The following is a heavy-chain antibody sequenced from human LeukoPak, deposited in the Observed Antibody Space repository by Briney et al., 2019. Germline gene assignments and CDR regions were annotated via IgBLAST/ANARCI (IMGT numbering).Heavy chain of an antibody. D-gene: IGHD2-8*01. V-gene: IGHV1-2*02. CDR1: GYSFTDYY. CDR2: INPDSGNT. CDR3: ARALKRRLLISPFDY. Sequence: ASVKVSCKTSGYSFTDYYMHWVRQVPGQGLEWMGWINPDSGNTKYAQKFQDRVTMASDTSITTAYLELGSLRSDDTAVYYCARALKRRLLISPFDYWGQGTQVTVPS. J-gene: IGHJ4*02.